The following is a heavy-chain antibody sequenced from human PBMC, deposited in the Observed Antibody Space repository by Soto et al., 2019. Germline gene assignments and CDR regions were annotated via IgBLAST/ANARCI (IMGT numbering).Heavy chain of an antibody. Sequence: SETLSLTCTVSGDSITSNSYFWAWIRQPPGKGLEWIGSIYYSGTTYYNPSLKSRVTISVDRSKNQFSLKLSSVTAADTAVYYCATHFSVYYFDYWGQGALVT. CDR2: IYYSGTT. V-gene: IGHV4-39*01. J-gene: IGHJ4*02. CDR3: ATHFSVYYFDY. CDR1: GDSITSNSYF.